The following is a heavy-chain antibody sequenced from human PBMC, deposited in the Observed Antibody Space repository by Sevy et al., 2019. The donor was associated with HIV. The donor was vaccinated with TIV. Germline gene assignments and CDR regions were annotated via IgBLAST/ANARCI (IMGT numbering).Heavy chain of an antibody. D-gene: IGHD2-2*02. CDR2: IYHSGST. J-gene: IGHJ3*02. Sequence: HSETLSLTCAVSGYSISSGYYWGWIRQPPGKGLEWIGSIYHSGSTYYNPSLKSRVTISVDTSKNQFSLKLSSVTAADTAVYYCARHPWAYCSSTSCYIDAFDIWGQGTMVTVSS. CDR1: GYSISSGYY. V-gene: IGHV4-38-2*01. CDR3: ARHPWAYCSSTSCYIDAFDI.